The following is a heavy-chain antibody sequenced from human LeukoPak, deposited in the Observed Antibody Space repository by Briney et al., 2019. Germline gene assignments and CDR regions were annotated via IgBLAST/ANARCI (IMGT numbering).Heavy chain of an antibody. V-gene: IGHV3-21*01. CDR2: ISSSSSYI. CDR1: GFTFSSYS. Sequence: GGSLRLSCEASGFTFSSYSMNWVRQAPGKGLEWVSSISSSSSYIYYADSVKGRFTISRDNAKNSLYLQMNSLRAEDTAVYYCARGGVPAAIRNFDYWGQGTLVTVSS. D-gene: IGHD2-2*02. J-gene: IGHJ4*02. CDR3: ARGGVPAAIRNFDY.